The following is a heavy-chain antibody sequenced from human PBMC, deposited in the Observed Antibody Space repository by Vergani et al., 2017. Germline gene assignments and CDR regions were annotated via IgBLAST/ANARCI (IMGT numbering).Heavy chain of an antibody. CDR2: IIPILGIA. CDR3: AGGPATTYYYYGMDV. Sequence: QVQLVQSGAEVKKPGSSVKVSCKASGGTFSSYAISWVRQAPGQGLEWMGRIIPILGIANYAQKFQGRVTITADKSTSTAYMELSSLRSEDTAVYYCAGGPATTYYYYGMDVWGQGTTVTVSS. V-gene: IGHV1-69*04. CDR1: GGTFSSYA. J-gene: IGHJ6*02. D-gene: IGHD5-12*01.